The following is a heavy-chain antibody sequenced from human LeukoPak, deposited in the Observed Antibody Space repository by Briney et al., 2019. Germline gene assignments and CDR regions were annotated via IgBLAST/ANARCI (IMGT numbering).Heavy chain of an antibody. D-gene: IGHD2-15*01. CDR2: IYYSGST. CDR1: GGSISSSSYY. V-gene: IGHV4-39*01. Sequence: SETLSLTCTVSGGSISSSSYYWGWIRQPPGKGLEWIGSIYYSGSTYYNPSLKSRVTISVDTSKNQCSLKLSSVTAADTAVYYCARHLGYCSGGSCYSGNYYYYMDVWGKGTTVTVSS. J-gene: IGHJ6*03. CDR3: ARHLGYCSGGSCYSGNYYYYMDV.